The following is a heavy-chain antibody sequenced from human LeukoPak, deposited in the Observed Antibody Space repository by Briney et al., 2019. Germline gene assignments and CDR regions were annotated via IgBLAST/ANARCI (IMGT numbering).Heavy chain of an antibody. J-gene: IGHJ5*02. V-gene: IGHV1-18*01. Sequence: ASVKVSCKASGYSFSTYGITWVREAPGQGPEWMGWISGSTGSTHYAQTVQGRVTMTTDTSTGTAYMELRSLSPDDTAVYYCARVGRDCSHTNCYWADWFDPWGQETLVIVSS. CDR2: ISGSTGST. CDR3: ARVGRDCSHTNCYWADWFDP. CDR1: GYSFSTYG. D-gene: IGHD2-21*02.